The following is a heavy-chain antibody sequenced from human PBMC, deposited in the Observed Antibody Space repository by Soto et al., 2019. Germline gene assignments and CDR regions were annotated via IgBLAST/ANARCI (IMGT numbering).Heavy chain of an antibody. CDR1: GGSISSSNW. CDR2: IYPSGST. D-gene: IGHD4-17*01. J-gene: IGHJ4*02. Sequence: TSETLSLTCGVSGGSISSSNWWNWVRQPPGKGLEWIGEIYPSGSTNYNPSLKSRVTISLDESTKQFSLKLTPVTAADTAVYYCAREGGHGDYDYWGQGTLVTVSS. V-gene: IGHV4-4*02. CDR3: AREGGHGDYDY.